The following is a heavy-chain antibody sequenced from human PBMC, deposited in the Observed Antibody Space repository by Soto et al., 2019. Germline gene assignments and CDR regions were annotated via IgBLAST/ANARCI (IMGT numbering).Heavy chain of an antibody. J-gene: IGHJ1*01. CDR3: AKVDGKNRVGYFNP. D-gene: IGHD2-8*02. CDR2: ISGSGGST. CDR1: GFTFSNYA. V-gene: IGHV3-23*01. Sequence: GGSLRLSCAASGFTFSNYAMSWVRQAPGKGLEWVSGISGSGGSTYYADSVKGRFTISRDNSKNTLYLQMNSLRAEDTAVYYCAKVDGKNRVGYFNPGGKGTGVTVSS.